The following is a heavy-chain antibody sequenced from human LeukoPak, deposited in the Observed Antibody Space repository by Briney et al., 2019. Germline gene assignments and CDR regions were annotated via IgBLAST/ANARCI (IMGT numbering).Heavy chain of an antibody. V-gene: IGHV1-18*01. CDR1: GYTFTSYG. D-gene: IGHD3-10*01. CDR2: ISAYNGNT. CDR3: ARRQYYGSGSYYYYYMDV. Sequence: ASVKVSCKASGYTFTSYGISWVRQAPGQGLEWMGWISAYNGNTNYAQKLQGRVTMTTDTSTSTAYMELRSLRSDDTAVYYCARRQYYGSGSYYYYYMDVWGKGTTVTVSS. J-gene: IGHJ6*03.